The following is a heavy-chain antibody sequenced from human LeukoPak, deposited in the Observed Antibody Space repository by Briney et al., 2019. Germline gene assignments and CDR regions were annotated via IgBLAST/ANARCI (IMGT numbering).Heavy chain of an antibody. J-gene: IGHJ3*02. CDR3: ASTITIFGVVLKDAFDI. V-gene: IGHV5-51*03. Sequence: GESLKISCKGSGYSFTGYWIGWVRQMPGKGLEWMGIIYPGDSDTRYSPSFQGQVTISADKSISTAYLQWSSLKASDTAMYYCASTITIFGVVLKDAFDIWGQGTMVTVSS. CDR1: GYSFTGYW. D-gene: IGHD3-3*01. CDR2: IYPGDSDT.